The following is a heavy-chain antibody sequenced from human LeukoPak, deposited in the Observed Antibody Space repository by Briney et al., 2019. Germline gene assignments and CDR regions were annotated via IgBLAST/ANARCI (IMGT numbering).Heavy chain of an antibody. CDR2: IYYSGST. D-gene: IGHD2-2*01. J-gene: IGHJ4*02. CDR3: ARNLGVVVVAAAMFSY. Sequence: SETLSLTCTVSGGSISGYYWSWIRQPPGKGLEWIGYIYYSGSTNYSPSLKSRVTISVDTSKNQFSLKLSSVTAADTAVYYCARNLGVVVVAAAMFSYWGQGTLVTVSS. V-gene: IGHV4-59*01. CDR1: GGSISGYY.